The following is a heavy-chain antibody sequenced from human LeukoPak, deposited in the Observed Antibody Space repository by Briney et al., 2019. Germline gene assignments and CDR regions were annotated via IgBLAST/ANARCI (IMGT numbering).Heavy chain of an antibody. V-gene: IGHV1-69*01. Sequence: GASVTVSRKASGGTFSGYAISWVRQAPGQGLEWMGGIIPIFGTANYAQKFQGRVTITADESTSTAYMELSSLRSEDTAVYYCARGSYYDSSGYYDGPAAFDIWGQGTMVTVSS. CDR3: ARGSYYDSSGYYDGPAAFDI. CDR1: GGTFSGYA. D-gene: IGHD3-22*01. CDR2: IIPIFGTA. J-gene: IGHJ3*02.